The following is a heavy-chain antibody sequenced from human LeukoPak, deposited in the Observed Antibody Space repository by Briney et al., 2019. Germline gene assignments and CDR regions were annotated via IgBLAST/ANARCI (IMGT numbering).Heavy chain of an antibody. Sequence: ASVTVSCKASGYKFTDDYMHWVRQAPGQGLEFMGWINPDSGFTNYAQKFKGRVTMTRDTSISTAYLEVRSLTSDDTAVYYCAPTAEAYTSWWKVWGQGTLVTVSS. CDR3: APTAEAYTSWWKV. CDR2: INPDSGFT. J-gene: IGHJ4*02. CDR1: GYKFTDDY. D-gene: IGHD3-16*01. V-gene: IGHV1-2*02.